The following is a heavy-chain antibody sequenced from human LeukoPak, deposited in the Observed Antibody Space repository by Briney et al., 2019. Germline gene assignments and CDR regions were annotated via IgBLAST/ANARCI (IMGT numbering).Heavy chain of an antibody. Sequence: GGSLRLSCAASGFTFSDYYMSWIRQAPGKGLEWVSYISSSGSTIYYADSVKGRFTISRDSAKNSLYLQMNSLRAEDTAVYYCARDPKTKYSSSPGYFQHWGQGTLVTVSS. V-gene: IGHV3-11*04. D-gene: IGHD6-6*01. J-gene: IGHJ1*01. CDR2: ISSSGSTI. CDR3: ARDPKTKYSSSPGYFQH. CDR1: GFTFSDYY.